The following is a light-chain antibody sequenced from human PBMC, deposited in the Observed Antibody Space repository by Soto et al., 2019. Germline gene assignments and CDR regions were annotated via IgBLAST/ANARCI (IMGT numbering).Light chain of an antibody. J-gene: IGKJ4*01. CDR3: QQYNSYSLT. V-gene: IGKV1-5*03. Sequence: DIQMTQSPSTLSASVGDRVTITCRASQSISSWLAWYQQKPGKAPKLLIYKASSLESGVPSRFSGSGSGTEFPLTISRLQPDDFAYYYCQQYNSYSLTFGGGTKVEIK. CDR2: KAS. CDR1: QSISSW.